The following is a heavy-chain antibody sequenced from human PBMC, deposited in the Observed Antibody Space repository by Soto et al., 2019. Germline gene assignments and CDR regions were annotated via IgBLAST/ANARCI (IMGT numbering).Heavy chain of an antibody. CDR1: GGTFSSYA. V-gene: IGHV1-69*12. CDR2: IIPIFGTA. CDR3: ARHVPAAGYYYGMDV. Sequence: QVQLVQSGAEVKKPGSSVKVSCKASGGTFSSYAISWVRQAPGQGLEWMGGIIPIFGTANYAQKFQGRVTITADDSTSTAYMELSRLRSEDTAVYYWARHVPAAGYYYGMDVWGQGTTVTVSS. D-gene: IGHD2-2*01. J-gene: IGHJ6*02.